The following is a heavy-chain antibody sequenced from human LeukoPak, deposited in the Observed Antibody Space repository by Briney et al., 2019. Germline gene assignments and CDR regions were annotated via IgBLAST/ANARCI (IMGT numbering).Heavy chain of an antibody. CDR2: INPSGGST. J-gene: IGHJ6*03. V-gene: IGHV1-46*01. CDR3: ARDGHCTNGVCPLLDYYYYMDV. D-gene: IGHD2-8*01. Sequence: ASVKVSCKASGYTFTSYYMHWVRQAPGQGLEWMGIINPSGGSTSYAQKFQGRVTMTRDISTSTVYMELSSLRSEDTAVYYCARDGHCTNGVCPLLDYYYYMDVWGKGTTVTVSS. CDR1: GYTFTSYY.